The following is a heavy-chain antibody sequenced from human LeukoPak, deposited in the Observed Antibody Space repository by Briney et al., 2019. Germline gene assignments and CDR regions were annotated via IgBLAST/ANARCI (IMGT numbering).Heavy chain of an antibody. CDR1: GYTFTGYY. CDR3: ARSPARPVYWYFDL. CDR2: INPNSGGT. J-gene: IGHJ2*01. D-gene: IGHD6-6*01. V-gene: IGHV1-2*02. Sequence: ASVKVSCKASGYTFTGYYMHWVRQAPGQGLEWMGWINPNSGGTNYAQKFQGRVTMTRDTSISTAYMELSRLRSDDTAVYYCARSPARPVYWYFDLWGRGTLVTVSS.